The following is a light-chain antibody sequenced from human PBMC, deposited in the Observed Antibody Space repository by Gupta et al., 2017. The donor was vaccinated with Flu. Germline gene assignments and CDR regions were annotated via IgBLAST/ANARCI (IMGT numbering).Light chain of an antibody. J-gene: IGKJ4*01. V-gene: IGKV3-11*01. CDR1: QSVSNF. CDR3: QQRGNSLT. CDR2: DAS. Sequence: IVLTQSPATLSLSRGERATLSCRASQSVSNFLAWYQQKPGQAPRLLIYDASDRAPGIPDRFSGSGSGTDFTLTISRLEPEDFAVYYCQQRGNSLTFGGGTKVEVK.